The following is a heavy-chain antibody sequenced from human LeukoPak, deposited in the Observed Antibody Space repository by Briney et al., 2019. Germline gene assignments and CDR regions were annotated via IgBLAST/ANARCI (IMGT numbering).Heavy chain of an antibody. J-gene: IGHJ6*03. D-gene: IGHD3-16*02. Sequence: ASVKVSCKASGYTFTSYYMHWVRQAPGQGLEWMATINPSGGSTSYAQKFQGRVTVTRDMSTSTVYMELSSLRSEDTALYYCARGGRSFRYYYYMDVWGKGTTVTVSS. V-gene: IGHV1-46*01. CDR1: GYTFTSYY. CDR3: ARGGRSFRYYYYMDV. CDR2: INPSGGST.